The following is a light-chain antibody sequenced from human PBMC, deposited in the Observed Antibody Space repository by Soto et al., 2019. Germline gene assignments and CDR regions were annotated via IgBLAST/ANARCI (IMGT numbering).Light chain of an antibody. CDR3: AAWDDSLSGYV. CDR2: RKN. J-gene: IGLJ1*01. CDR1: SSNTGSDY. Sequence: QSVLTKPPSASGTPGQRVTISCSGTSSNTGSDYVYWYQQLPGTAPKLLIYRKNLRPSGVPDRFSGFRSGTSASLAITGLRSEDEADYYCAAWDDSLSGYVFGTGTKVTVL. V-gene: IGLV1-47*01.